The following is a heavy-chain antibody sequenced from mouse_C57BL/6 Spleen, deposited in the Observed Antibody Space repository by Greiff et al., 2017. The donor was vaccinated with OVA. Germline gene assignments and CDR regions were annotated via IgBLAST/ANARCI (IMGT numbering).Heavy chain of an antibody. D-gene: IGHD2-4*01. CDR3: ARDLGDYDGKLWYFDV. J-gene: IGHJ1*03. Sequence: EVKLMESEGGLVQPGSSMKLSCTASGFTFSDYYMAWVRQVPEKGLEWVANIHYDGSSTYYLDSLKSRFIISRDNAKNILYLQMSSLKSEDTATYYCARDLGDYDGKLWYFDVWGTGTTVTVSS. V-gene: IGHV5-16*01. CDR1: GFTFSDYY. CDR2: IHYDGSST.